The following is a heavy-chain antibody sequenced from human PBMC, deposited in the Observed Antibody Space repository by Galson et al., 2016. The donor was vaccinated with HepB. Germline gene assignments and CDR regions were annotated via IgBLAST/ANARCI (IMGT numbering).Heavy chain of an antibody. J-gene: IGHJ4*02. V-gene: IGHV3-30*18. CDR3: VKVGHYWGDFDY. CDR2: TSYDGSKT. D-gene: IGHD7-27*01. CDR1: GFTFSYHG. Sequence: SLRLSCAASGFTFSYHGMHWVRQAPGKGLEWVAVTSYDGSKTYYADFVKGRFTISRDTSKKTLYLQMNSLRPEDTAIYYCVKVGHYWGDFDYWGQGTLVTVSS.